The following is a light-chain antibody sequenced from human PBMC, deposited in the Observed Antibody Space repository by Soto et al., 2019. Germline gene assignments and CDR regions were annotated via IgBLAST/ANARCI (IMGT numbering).Light chain of an antibody. CDR2: KAS. Sequence: DIQMTQSPSTLSASVGDRVTITCRASESVSSWLAWYQQKPGKAPKLLIYKASNLESGFPSRFSGSGSGTEFTLTISSLQPDDFAAYYCQQYKSYSRTFGQGTKVEIK. CDR1: ESVSSW. V-gene: IGKV1-5*03. CDR3: QQYKSYSRT. J-gene: IGKJ1*01.